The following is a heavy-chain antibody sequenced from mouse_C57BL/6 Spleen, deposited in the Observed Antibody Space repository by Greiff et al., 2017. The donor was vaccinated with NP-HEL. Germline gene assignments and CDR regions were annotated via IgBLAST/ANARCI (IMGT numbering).Heavy chain of an antibody. CDR1: GFTFTDYY. J-gene: IGHJ4*01. D-gene: IGHD4-1*01. V-gene: IGHV7-3*01. Sequence: DVMLVESGGGLVQPGGSLSLSCAASGFTFTDYYMSWVRQPPGKALEWLGFIRNKANGYTTEYSASVKGRFTISRDNSQSILYLQMNALRAEDSATYYCARSRTGNAMDYWGQGTSVTVSS. CDR3: ARSRTGNAMDY. CDR2: IRNKANGYTT.